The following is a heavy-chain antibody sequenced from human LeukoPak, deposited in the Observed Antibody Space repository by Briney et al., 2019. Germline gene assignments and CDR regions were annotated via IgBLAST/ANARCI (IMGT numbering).Heavy chain of an antibody. D-gene: IGHD2-21*02. Sequence: GGSLRLSCGAYGSTFRSYWMHWVRQPPGKGLVWVSRISSDGSSTSYADSVKGRFTISRDNAKNTLYLQMNSLRAEDTAVYYCARDLGGVTDYWGQGTLVTVSS. CDR2: ISSDGSST. J-gene: IGHJ4*02. V-gene: IGHV3-74*01. CDR3: ARDLGGVTDY. CDR1: GSTFRSYW.